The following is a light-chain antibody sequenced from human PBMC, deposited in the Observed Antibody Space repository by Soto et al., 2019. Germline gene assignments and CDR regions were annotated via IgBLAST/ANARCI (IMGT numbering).Light chain of an antibody. J-gene: IGKJ1*01. V-gene: IGKV3-11*01. CDR1: QSVNKY. CDR3: QQRSTWPPAT. Sequence: EIVLTQSPATLSLSPGERATLSCRASQSVNKYVAWYQQKPGQGPRLLIYDASNRATGIPARFSGSGSGTDFTLTISSLEPEDFAVYYCQQRSTWPPATFGQGTKVEIK. CDR2: DAS.